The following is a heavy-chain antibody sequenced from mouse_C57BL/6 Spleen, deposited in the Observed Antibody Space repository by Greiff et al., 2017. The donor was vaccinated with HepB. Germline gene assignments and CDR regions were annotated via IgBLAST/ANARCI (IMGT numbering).Heavy chain of an antibody. CDR1: GFSLTSYG. Sequence: QVQLKESGPGLVQPSQSLSITCTVSGFSLTSYGVHWVRQSPGKGLEWLGVIWSGGSTDYNAAFISRLSISKDNSKSQVFFKMNSLQADDTAIYYCARKGLRRNDYAMDYWGQGTSVTVSS. D-gene: IGHD3-1*01. CDR3: ARKGLRRNDYAMDY. V-gene: IGHV2-2*01. J-gene: IGHJ4*01. CDR2: IWSGGST.